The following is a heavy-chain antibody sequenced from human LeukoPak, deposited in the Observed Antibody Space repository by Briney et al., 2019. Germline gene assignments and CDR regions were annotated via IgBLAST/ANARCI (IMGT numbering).Heavy chain of an antibody. CDR3: AKSNWFDP. CDR2: MNPNSGST. CDR1: GYTFTIYG. J-gene: IGHJ5*02. V-gene: IGHV1-8*01. Sequence: ASVTVSFTASGYTFTIYGINWGRQAPGQGLERMGWMNPNSGSTGYAQKFQGRVTMTRNTSISTAYMELSSMRSEDTAVYYCAKSNWFDPWGQGTLVTVSS.